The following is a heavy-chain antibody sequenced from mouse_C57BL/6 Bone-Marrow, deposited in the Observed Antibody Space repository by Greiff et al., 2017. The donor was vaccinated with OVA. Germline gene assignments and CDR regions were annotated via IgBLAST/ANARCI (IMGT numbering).Heavy chain of an antibody. V-gene: IGHV1-64*01. J-gene: IGHJ2*01. CDR2: IHPNSGST. CDR3: ATESFLLFDY. CDR1: GYTFTSYW. Sequence: QVQLQQPGAELVKPGASVKLSCKASGYTFTSYWMHWVKQRPGQGLAWIGMIHPNSGSTNYNEKFKSKATLTVDKSSSTAYMQLSSLTSEDSAVYYCATESFLLFDYWGQGTTLTVSS.